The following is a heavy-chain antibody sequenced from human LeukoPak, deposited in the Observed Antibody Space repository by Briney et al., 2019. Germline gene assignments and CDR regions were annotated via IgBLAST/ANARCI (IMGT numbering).Heavy chain of an antibody. CDR3: TTDSYDSSGYYYDDY. V-gene: IGHV3-15*01. CDR2: IKSKTDGGTT. D-gene: IGHD3-22*01. Sequence: GGSLRLSXAASGFTFSNAWMSWVRQAPGKGLEWVGRIKSKTDGGTTDYAATVKGRFTISRDDSKNTLYLQMNSLKTEDTAVYYCTTDSYDSSGYYYDDYWGQGTLVTVSS. J-gene: IGHJ4*02. CDR1: GFTFSNAW.